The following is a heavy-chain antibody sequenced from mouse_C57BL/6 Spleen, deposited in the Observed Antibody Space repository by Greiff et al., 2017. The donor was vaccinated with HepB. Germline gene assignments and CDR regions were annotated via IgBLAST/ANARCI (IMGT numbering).Heavy chain of an antibody. V-gene: IGHV5-4*03. CDR3: ARTYDGYYRYYAMDY. J-gene: IGHJ4*01. CDR2: ISDGGSYT. D-gene: IGHD2-3*01. Sequence: EVKVVESGGGLVKPGGSLKLSCAASGFTFSSYAMSWVRQTPEKRLEWVATISDGGSYTYYPDNVKGRFTISRDNAKNNLYLQMSHLKSEDTAMYYCARTYDGYYRYYAMDYWGQGTSVTVSS. CDR1: GFTFSSYA.